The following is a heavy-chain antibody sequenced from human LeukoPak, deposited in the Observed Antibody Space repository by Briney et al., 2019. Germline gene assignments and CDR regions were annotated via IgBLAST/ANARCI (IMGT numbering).Heavy chain of an antibody. V-gene: IGHV1-69*04. CDR2: IIPILGIA. J-gene: IGHJ4*02. Sequence: ASVKVSCKASGGTFSSYAISWVRQAPGQGLEWMGRIIPILGIANYAQKFQGRVTITADKSTSTAYMELSSLRSEDTAVYYCARDSGIAAAGGYYFDYWGQGTLVTVSS. D-gene: IGHD6-13*01. CDR3: ARDSGIAAAGGYYFDY. CDR1: GGTFSSYA.